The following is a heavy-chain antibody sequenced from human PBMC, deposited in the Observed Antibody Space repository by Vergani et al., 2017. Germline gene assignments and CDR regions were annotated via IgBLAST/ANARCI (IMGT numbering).Heavy chain of an antibody. J-gene: IGHJ4*02. Sequence: QVQLQESGPGLLKPSETLSLTCTVSGYSISSGYYWGWIRQPPGKGLEWIGSISHSGYTFYSPSLKSRVSMSIDTSKNLFSLRVNSVTAADTAVYYCVRDPWESGGPYSGCGGRGTLVSVSS. CDR1: GYSISSGYY. CDR3: VRDPWESGGPYSGC. V-gene: IGHV4-38-2*02. D-gene: IGHD2-15*01. CDR2: ISHSGYT.